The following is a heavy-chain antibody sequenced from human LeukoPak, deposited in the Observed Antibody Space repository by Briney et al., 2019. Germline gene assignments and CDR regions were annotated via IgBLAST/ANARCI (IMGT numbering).Heavy chain of an antibody. D-gene: IGHD3-10*01. J-gene: IGHJ6*02. CDR3: AREYRFGIRAADYYGMDV. Sequence: GRSLRLSCAASGFTFSSYAMHWVRQAPGKGLEWVAVISYNGSNKYYADPVKGRFTISRDNSKNTLYLQMNSLRDEDTAVYYCAREYRFGIRAADYYGMDVWGQGTTVTVSS. CDR2: ISYNGSNK. V-gene: IGHV3-30-3*01. CDR1: GFTFSSYA.